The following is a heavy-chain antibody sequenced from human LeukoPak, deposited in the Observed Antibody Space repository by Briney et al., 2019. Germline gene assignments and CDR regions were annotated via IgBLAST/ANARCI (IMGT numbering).Heavy chain of an antibody. CDR1: GGSISSYY. CDR2: IYYSGST. D-gene: IGHD4-17*01. Sequence: SETLSLTCTVSGGSISSYYWSWIRQPPGKGLEWIGYIYYSGSTNYNPSLKSRVTISVDTSKNQFSLKLSSVTAADTAVYYCARSEYAETYGDNYYYYMDVWGKGTTVTVSS. V-gene: IGHV4-59*01. CDR3: ARSEYAETYGDNYYYYMDV. J-gene: IGHJ6*03.